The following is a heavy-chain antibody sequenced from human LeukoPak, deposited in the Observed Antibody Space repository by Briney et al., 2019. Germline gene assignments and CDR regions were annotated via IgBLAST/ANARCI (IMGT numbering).Heavy chain of an antibody. CDR2: IRGSGDST. Sequence: GGSLRLSCAASGFTFSSYAMSWVRLAPGKGLEWVSSIRGSGDSTYYADSVKGRFTISRDNTKNTLYPQMNSLRGDDTAVYYCAKSYSYYHMDDWGKGTSVTVSS. V-gene: IGHV3-23*01. J-gene: IGHJ6*03. CDR1: GFTFSSYA. CDR3: AKSYSYYHMDD.